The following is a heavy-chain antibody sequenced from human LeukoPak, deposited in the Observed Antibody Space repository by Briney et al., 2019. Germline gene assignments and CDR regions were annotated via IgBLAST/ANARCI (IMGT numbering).Heavy chain of an antibody. CDR3: TTDAAVGSPVENY. CDR2: VKSKSDGGTT. Sequence: PGGSLRLSCAASGFTFSSYWMSWVRQAPGKGLEWVGRVKSKSDGGTTDYGAPVKGRFTISRDDPKNTLYLQMNSLKTEDTALYYCTTDAAVGSPVENYWGQGSLVTVSS. V-gene: IGHV3-15*01. CDR1: GFTFSSYW. D-gene: IGHD6-19*01. J-gene: IGHJ4*02.